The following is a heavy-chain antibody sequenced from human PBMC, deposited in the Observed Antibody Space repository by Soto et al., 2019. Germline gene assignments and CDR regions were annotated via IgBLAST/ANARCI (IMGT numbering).Heavy chain of an antibody. V-gene: IGHV4-31*03. CDR1: GDSISSGGYY. CDR2: IYYSGST. J-gene: IGHJ4*02. CDR3: ARGSSTDYYGSGSYDSFADY. D-gene: IGHD3-10*01. Sequence: QVQLQESGPGLVKPSQTLSLTCTVSGDSISSGGYYWNWILQNPGKGLEWIGYIYYSGSTYYNPTLKSGVTISVDTSKNLFSLKLSSVSAADTAVFYCARGSSTDYYGSGSYDSFADYWGQGTLVTVSS.